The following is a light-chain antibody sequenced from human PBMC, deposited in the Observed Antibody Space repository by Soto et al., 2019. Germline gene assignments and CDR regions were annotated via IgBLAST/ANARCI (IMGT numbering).Light chain of an antibody. Sequence: QSALTQPASVSGSPGQSITISCTGTSSDVGGYNYVSWYQHHPGKAPKLMIYDVSNRPSGVSSRFSGSKSGNTASLTISGLQAEDEADYYCSSYTSSTTSVVFGGGTKLTVL. V-gene: IGLV2-14*03. CDR3: SSYTSSTTSVV. CDR2: DVS. CDR1: SSDVGGYNY. J-gene: IGLJ2*01.